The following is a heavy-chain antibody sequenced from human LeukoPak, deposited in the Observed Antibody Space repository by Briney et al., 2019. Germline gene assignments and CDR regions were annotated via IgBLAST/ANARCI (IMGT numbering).Heavy chain of an antibody. CDR2: IYYSGST. Sequence: SETLSLTCTVSGGSINDYYWSWIRQPPGKGLEWIGYIYYSGSTNYNPSLKSRVTISVDTSKNQFSLKLSSVTAADTAVYYCARGLSSGLIRHFDYWGQGTLVTVSS. J-gene: IGHJ4*02. CDR3: ARGLSSGLIRHFDY. CDR1: GGSINDYY. V-gene: IGHV4-59*01. D-gene: IGHD6-19*01.